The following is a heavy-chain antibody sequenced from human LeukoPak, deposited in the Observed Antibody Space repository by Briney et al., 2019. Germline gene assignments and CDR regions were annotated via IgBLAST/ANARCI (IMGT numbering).Heavy chain of an antibody. Sequence: GGSLRLSCAASGFTFSSYAMSWVRQAPEKGLEWVSAISGSGGSTYYADSVKGRFTISRDNSKNTLYLQMNSLRAEDTAVYYCAKDNYDFWSGYYLDAFDIWGQGTMVTVSS. D-gene: IGHD3-3*01. CDR2: ISGSGGST. V-gene: IGHV3-23*01. CDR3: AKDNYDFWSGYYLDAFDI. CDR1: GFTFSSYA. J-gene: IGHJ3*02.